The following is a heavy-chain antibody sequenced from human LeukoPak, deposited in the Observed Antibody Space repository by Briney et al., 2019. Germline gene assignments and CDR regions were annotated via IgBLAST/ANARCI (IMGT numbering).Heavy chain of an antibody. Sequence: SVKVSCKASGGTFSSYAISWVRQAPGQGLEWMGRIIPILGIANYAQKFQGRVTITADKSTSTAYMELSRLRSDDTAVYYCARNLVRSGSPSGYWGQGTLVTVSS. CDR2: IIPILGIA. CDR3: ARNLVRSGSPSGY. D-gene: IGHD3-10*01. CDR1: GGTFSSYA. J-gene: IGHJ4*02. V-gene: IGHV1-69*04.